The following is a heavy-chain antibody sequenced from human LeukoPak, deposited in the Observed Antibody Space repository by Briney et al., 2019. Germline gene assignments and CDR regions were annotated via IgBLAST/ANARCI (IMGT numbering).Heavy chain of an antibody. J-gene: IGHJ6*02. CDR3: ARIYGLYQEAMDV. Sequence: WGWVRQPPGTGLQWIGTSYQGASLKSRVTISLDTSKNQFSLRLTSVTAADTAVYYCARIYGLYQEAMDVWGPGITVTVSS. CDR2: TS. V-gene: IGHV4-39*07. D-gene: IGHD3-16*02.